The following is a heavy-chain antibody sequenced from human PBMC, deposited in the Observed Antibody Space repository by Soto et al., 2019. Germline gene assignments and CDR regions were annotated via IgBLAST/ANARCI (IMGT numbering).Heavy chain of an antibody. CDR2: IYSAGST. J-gene: IGHJ4*02. CDR3: ARAREPEYSSSIFFDY. V-gene: IGHV3-53*02. CDR1: GLTVSRTQ. Sequence: EVQLVETGGGLIQPGGSLRLSCAASGLTVSRTQMAWVRQVPGKGLQWVSVIYSAGSTYYANAVKGRFTISRDISENKIYLDLSRVTGDDTDIYYCARAREPEYSSSIFFDYWGRGILVTVSS. D-gene: IGHD6-6*01.